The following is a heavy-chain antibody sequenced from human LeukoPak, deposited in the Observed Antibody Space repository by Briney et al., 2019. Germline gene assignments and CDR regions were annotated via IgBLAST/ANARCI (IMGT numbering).Heavy chain of an antibody. D-gene: IGHD5-18*01. CDR2: IKQDGSEK. Sequence: PGGSLRLSCAASGFTFSSYWMSWVRQAPGKGLEWVANIKQDGSEKYYVDSVKGRFTISRDNAKNTLYLQMNSLRVEDTAVYYCAIGDKYGYPKWGQGTLVTVST. CDR3: AIGDKYGYPK. V-gene: IGHV3-7*01. CDR1: GFTFSSYW. J-gene: IGHJ4*02.